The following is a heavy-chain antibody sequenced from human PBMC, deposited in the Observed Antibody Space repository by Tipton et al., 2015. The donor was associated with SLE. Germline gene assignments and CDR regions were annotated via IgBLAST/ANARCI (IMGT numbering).Heavy chain of an antibody. CDR2: IYYSGST. CDR1: GGSFSGYY. V-gene: IGHV4-59*01. CDR3: ARAVAAAGHFDY. Sequence: TLSLTCAVYGGSFSGYYWSWIRQPPGKGLEWIGYIYYSGSTNYNPSLKSRVTISVDTSKNQFSLKLSSVTAADTAVYYCARAVAAAGHFDYWGQGTLVTVSS. D-gene: IGHD6-13*01. J-gene: IGHJ4*02.